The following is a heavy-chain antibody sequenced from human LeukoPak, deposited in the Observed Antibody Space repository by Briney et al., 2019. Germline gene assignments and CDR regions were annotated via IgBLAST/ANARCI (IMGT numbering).Heavy chain of an antibody. CDR1: GGSISNSSYY. Sequence: SETLSLTCTVSGGSISNSSYYWAWIRQPPGKGLEWIGNIYYSGNTYYNSSLKSRVTISVDTSKNQFSLRLSSVTAADTAVYYCARDPAAAGTFDYWGQGTLVTISS. J-gene: IGHJ4*02. D-gene: IGHD6-13*01. CDR3: ARDPAAAGTFDY. CDR2: IYYSGNT. V-gene: IGHV4-39*07.